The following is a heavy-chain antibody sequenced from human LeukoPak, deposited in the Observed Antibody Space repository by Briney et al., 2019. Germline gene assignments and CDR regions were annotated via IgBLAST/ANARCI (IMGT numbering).Heavy chain of an antibody. V-gene: IGHV1-2*02. CDR3: ARDRDAVEATCWFDP. CDR1: GYTFTGYY. J-gene: IGHJ5*02. D-gene: IGHD1-26*01. CDR2: INPNSGGT. Sequence: ASVKVSCKASGYTFTGYYMHWVRQAPGQGLEWMGWINPNSGGTNYAQKFQGRVTMTRDTSISTAYMELSRLRSDDTAVYYCARDRDAVEATCWFDPWGQGTLVTVSS.